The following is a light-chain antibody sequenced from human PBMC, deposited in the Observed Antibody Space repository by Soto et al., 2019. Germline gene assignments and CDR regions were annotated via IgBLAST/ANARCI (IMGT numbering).Light chain of an antibody. V-gene: IGLV2-14*01. J-gene: IGLJ1*01. Sequence: SALSQPASVSGSPGQSITISCTGTSSDLGGYNYVSWYQEHPGKAPKLLIYDVSNRPSGVSNRFSGSKSGNTASLTISGLQAEDEADYYCSSYTRFSPTYVFGTGTKLTVL. CDR2: DVS. CDR3: SSYTRFSPTYV. CDR1: SSDLGGYNY.